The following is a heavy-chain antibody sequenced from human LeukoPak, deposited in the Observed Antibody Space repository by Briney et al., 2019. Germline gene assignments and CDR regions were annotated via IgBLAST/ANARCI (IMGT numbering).Heavy chain of an antibody. J-gene: IGHJ4*02. Sequence: ASVKVSCKASGGTFSSYAISWVRQAPGQGLEWMGGIIPIFGTANYAQKLQGRVTITTDESKSTDYIELSRLRSEDTAVYYCSRGAGDSSGYYSFDYWGQGTLVTVSS. CDR3: SRGAGDSSGYYSFDY. D-gene: IGHD3-22*01. CDR1: GGTFSSYA. V-gene: IGHV1-69*05. CDR2: IIPIFGTA.